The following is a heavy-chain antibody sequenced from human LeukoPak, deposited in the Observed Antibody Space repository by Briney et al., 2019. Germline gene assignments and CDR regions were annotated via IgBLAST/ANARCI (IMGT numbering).Heavy chain of an antibody. V-gene: IGHV3-74*01. CDR2: INSDGSST. D-gene: IGHD3-22*01. Sequence: HPGGSLRLSCAASGFAFSSYWMHWVRQAPGKGLVWVSRINSDGSSTNYADSVKGRFTISRDNAKNTLYLQMNSLRAEDTAVYYCAKVRTMIVVVRDAFDIWGQGTMVTVSS. CDR1: GFAFSSYW. J-gene: IGHJ3*02. CDR3: AKVRTMIVVVRDAFDI.